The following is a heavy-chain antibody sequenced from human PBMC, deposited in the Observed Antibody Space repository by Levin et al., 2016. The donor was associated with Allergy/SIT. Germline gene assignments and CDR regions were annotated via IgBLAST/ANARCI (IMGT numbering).Heavy chain of an antibody. CDR1: GFTFSSYS. CDR3: ATHGNWNFDY. Sequence: GESLKISCAASGFTFSSYSMNWVRQAPGKGLEWVSYISSSSSTIYYADSVKGRFTISRDNAKNSLYLQMSTLRAEDTAVYYCATHGNWNFDYWGQGTLVTVSS. V-gene: IGHV3-48*04. CDR2: ISSSSSTI. D-gene: IGHD1-20*01. J-gene: IGHJ4*02.